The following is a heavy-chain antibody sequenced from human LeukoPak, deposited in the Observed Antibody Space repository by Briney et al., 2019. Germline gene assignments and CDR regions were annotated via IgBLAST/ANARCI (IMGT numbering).Heavy chain of an antibody. CDR3: ASAGYNWNYCFDY. J-gene: IGHJ4*02. CDR1: GGTFSSYA. V-gene: IGHV1-69*05. D-gene: IGHD1-7*01. CDR2: IIPIFGTA. Sequence: SVKVSCKASGGTFSSYAISWVRQAPGQGLEWMGGIIPIFGTANYAQKFQGRVTITTDESTSTAYMELSSLRSEDTAVYYCASAGYNWNYCFDYWGQGTLVTASS.